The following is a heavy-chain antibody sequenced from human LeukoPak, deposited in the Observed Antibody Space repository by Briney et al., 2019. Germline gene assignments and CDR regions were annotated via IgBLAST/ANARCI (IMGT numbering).Heavy chain of an antibody. J-gene: IGHJ5*02. CDR2: ISGSGGST. V-gene: IGHV3-23*01. Sequence: GGSLRLSCAASGFTFSSYAMSWVRQAPGKGLEWVSAISGSGGSTYYADSVKGRFTISRDNSKNTLYLQMNSLRAEDTAVYYCAREVVDYDILTGYYFVGWFDPWGQGTLVTVSS. CDR3: AREVVDYDILTGYYFVGWFDP. CDR1: GFTFSSYA. D-gene: IGHD3-9*01.